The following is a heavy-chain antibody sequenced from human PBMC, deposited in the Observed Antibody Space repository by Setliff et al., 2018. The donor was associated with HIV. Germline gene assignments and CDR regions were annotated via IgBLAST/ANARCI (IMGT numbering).Heavy chain of an antibody. J-gene: IGHJ4*02. V-gene: IGHV3-21*04. D-gene: IGHD2-8*01. CDR3: AREVSSTPYYFNY. CDR2: ISSSSRSN. Sequence: PGGSLRLSCAASGFTFSSYWMSWVRQAPGKGLEWVSSISSSSRSNYYADSVKGRFTISRDNAKNSLYLHMNSLTAEDTALYYCAREVSSTPYYFNYWGQGTLVTVS. CDR1: GFTFSSYW.